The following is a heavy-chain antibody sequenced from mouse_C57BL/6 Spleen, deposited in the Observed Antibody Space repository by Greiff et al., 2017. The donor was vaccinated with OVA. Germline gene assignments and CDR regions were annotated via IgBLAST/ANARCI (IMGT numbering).Heavy chain of an antibody. CDR2: IDPANGNT. J-gene: IGHJ4*01. Sequence: VQLKESVAELVRPGASVKLSCTASGFNIKNTYMHWVKQRPEQGLEWIGRIDPANGNTKYAPKFQGKATITADTSSNTAYLQLSSLTSEDTAIYYCARDYGSSSGYYAMDYWGQGTSVTVSS. D-gene: IGHD1-1*01. CDR1: GFNIKNTY. CDR3: ARDYGSSSGYYAMDY. V-gene: IGHV14-3*01.